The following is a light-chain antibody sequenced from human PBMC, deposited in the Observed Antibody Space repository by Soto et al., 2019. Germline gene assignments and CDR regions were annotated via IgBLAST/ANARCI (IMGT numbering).Light chain of an antibody. J-gene: IGKJ2*01. V-gene: IGKV4-1*01. Sequence: DIVRTQSPDSLAVSLGERATINCKSSQSLFYSSENKNYLAWYKQKPGQSPELLIYWASTRESGVPDRFSGSGSGTDVTLAISRLQAEDVAVYYCQQYYSTPYTFGQGTKLEIK. CDR2: WAS. CDR1: QSLFYSSENKNY. CDR3: QQYYSTPYT.